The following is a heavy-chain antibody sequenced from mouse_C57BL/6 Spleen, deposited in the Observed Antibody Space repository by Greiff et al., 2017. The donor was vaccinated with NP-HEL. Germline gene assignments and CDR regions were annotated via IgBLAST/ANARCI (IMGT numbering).Heavy chain of an antibody. Sequence: VQRVESGAELVKPGASVKISCKASGYTFTDYYINWVKQRPGQGLEWIGKIDPGSGSTYYNEKFKGKATLTADKSSSTAYMQLSSLTSEDSAVYFCARSGYDYEAWFAYWGQGTLVTVSA. CDR1: GYTFTDYY. D-gene: IGHD2-4*01. CDR2: IDPGSGST. J-gene: IGHJ3*01. V-gene: IGHV1-77*01. CDR3: ARSGYDYEAWFAY.